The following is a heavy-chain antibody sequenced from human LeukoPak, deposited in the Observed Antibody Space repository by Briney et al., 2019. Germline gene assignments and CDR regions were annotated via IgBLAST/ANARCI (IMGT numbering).Heavy chain of an antibody. J-gene: IGHJ4*02. V-gene: IGHV7-4-1*02. CDR3: GRGRGPHLNNGKYFFVDY. CDR1: GYTFTSYA. Sequence: ASVKVSCKASGYTFTSYAMNWVRQVPGQGLEWMGWINTNTGNPTYAQGFTGRFLFSLDTSVSTAYLQISSLKAGDTAVYYCGRGRGPHLNNGKYFFVDYWGQGTRVTVSS. D-gene: IGHD2/OR15-2a*01. CDR2: INTNTGNP.